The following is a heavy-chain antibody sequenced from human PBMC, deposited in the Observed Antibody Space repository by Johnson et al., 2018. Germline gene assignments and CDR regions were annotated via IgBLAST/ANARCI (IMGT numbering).Heavy chain of an antibody. CDR2: IYYSGST. J-gene: IGHJ3*02. CDR1: GGSISGYY. V-gene: IGHV4-59*01. Sequence: QVQLQESGPGLVKPSETLSLTCTVSGGSISGYYWSWIRQPPGKGLEWIGYIYYSGSTNHNPSLQGRVTISVETSKNQFSLKLSSVTAPDTAVYFCARRPPAASAIWGQGTMVTVSS. CDR3: ARRPPAASAI.